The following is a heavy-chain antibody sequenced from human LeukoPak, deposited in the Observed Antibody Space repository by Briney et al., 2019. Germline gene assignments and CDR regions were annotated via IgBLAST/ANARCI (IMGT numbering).Heavy chain of an antibody. CDR3: ARDRPETPGGYDFWSGYPH. V-gene: IGHV3-23*01. CDR2: ISGRADRT. J-gene: IGHJ4*02. CDR1: GFTFSSYA. Sequence: GGSLRLSCAASGFTFSSYAMTWVRQAPGKGLEWVSVISGRADRTYYTDSVKGRFTISRDNSKNSLYLQMNSLRAEDTAVYYCARDRPETPGGYDFWSGYPHWGQGTLVTVSS. D-gene: IGHD3-3*01.